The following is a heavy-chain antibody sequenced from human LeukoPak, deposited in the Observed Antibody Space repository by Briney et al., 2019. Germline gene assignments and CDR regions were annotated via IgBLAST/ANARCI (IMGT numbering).Heavy chain of an antibody. D-gene: IGHD2-2*01. CDR3: ARLPADSSSSRGFDY. Sequence: SETLSLTCTVSGASISSYYWTWLRQPAGKGLEWIGRIYTSGSTNYNHSLKSRVAMSVATSKNKFSLKLSSVTAADTAVYYCARLPADSSSSRGFDYWGQGTPVTVSS. V-gene: IGHV4-4*07. J-gene: IGHJ4*02. CDR2: IYTSGST. CDR1: GASISSYY.